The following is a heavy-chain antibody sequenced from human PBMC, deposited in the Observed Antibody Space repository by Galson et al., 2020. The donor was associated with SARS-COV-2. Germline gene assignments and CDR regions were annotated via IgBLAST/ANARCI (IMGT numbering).Heavy chain of an antibody. V-gene: IGHV3-23*01. CDR2: TSATT. CDR1: GFTFSRFG. J-gene: IGHJ6*02. CDR3: AKDFVRGIGCMDV. Sequence: GESLRLSCVASGFTFSRFGMRWVRQAPGQGLDCLANTSATTYYADSVRRRFIIPRDDSKNTLYLQMNGLSADDTAVYYCAKDFVRGIGCMDVWGPGTTVTVSS. D-gene: IGHD3-10*02.